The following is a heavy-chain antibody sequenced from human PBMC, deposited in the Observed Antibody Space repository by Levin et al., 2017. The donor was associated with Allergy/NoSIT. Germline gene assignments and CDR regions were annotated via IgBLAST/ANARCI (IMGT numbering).Heavy chain of an antibody. V-gene: IGHV3-21*01. J-gene: IGHJ3*02. CDR2: ISYSSSSI. CDR1: GFTFSSYT. CDR3: ARGYSSTNGTAFDI. D-gene: IGHD6-13*01. Sequence: AGGSLRLSCAASGFTFSSYTMNWVRQAPGKGLEWVSSISYSSSSIYADSVKGRFTSSRGNAKNSLYLQMNSLRAEDTAVYYCARGYSSTNGTAFDIWGQGKMVPVPS.